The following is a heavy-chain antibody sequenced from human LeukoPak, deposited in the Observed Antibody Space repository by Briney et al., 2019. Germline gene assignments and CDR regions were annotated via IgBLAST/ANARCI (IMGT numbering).Heavy chain of an antibody. J-gene: IGHJ4*02. Sequence: PSDTLSLTCTVSGGSVNRGSFYWAWVRQPPGEGLEWIGGIHHSGNTYYNPSLKSRITISIDTSQNQFSLNLSSVTATDRAVYYCARHEGSYYDKSGYTFDRWGQGTLVIVSS. CDR3: ARHEGSYYDKSGYTFDR. CDR1: GGSVNRGSFY. CDR2: IHHSGNT. D-gene: IGHD3-22*01. V-gene: IGHV4-39*01.